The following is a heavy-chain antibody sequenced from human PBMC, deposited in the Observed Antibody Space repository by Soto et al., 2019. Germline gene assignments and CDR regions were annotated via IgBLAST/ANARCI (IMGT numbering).Heavy chain of an antibody. CDR3: GKDGGTGAIDH. J-gene: IGHJ4*02. CDR1: GFTFDDYM. D-gene: IGHD1-26*01. Sequence: EVQLVQSGSAVIHPGGSLRLSCAASGFTFDDYMMHWVRQAPGKGLEWVSLITWDGRTAYYTGSVRGRFTISRDNSENSLYLQMDGLTPEDTALYYCGKDGGTGAIDHWGQGTLVSVSS. V-gene: IGHV3-43*01. CDR2: ITWDGRTA.